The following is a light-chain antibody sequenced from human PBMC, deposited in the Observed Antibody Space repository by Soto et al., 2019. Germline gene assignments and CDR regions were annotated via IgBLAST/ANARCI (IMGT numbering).Light chain of an antibody. J-gene: IGKJ2*01. CDR3: QQYHSYSPT. V-gene: IGKV1-5*01. Sequence: DIQLTQSPATLSASVGDRVTITCRASRSVDGWLAWYQQRPGKAPKLLMFDASTLVSGVPSRFSGSGSETEFTLTISGLRPDDFATYYCQQYHSYSPTFGQGTRLEIK. CDR2: DAS. CDR1: RSVDGW.